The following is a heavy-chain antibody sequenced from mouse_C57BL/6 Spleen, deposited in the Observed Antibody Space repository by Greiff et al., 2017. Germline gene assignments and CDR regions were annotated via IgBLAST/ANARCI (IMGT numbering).Heavy chain of an antibody. CDR3: TREGTAGAMDY. CDR2: IDPETGGT. J-gene: IGHJ4*01. V-gene: IGHV1-15*01. Sequence: VKLMESGAELVRPGASVTLSCKASGYTFTDYEMHWVKQTPVHGLEWIGAIDPETGGTAYNQKFKGKAILTADKSSSTAYMELRSLTSEDSAVYYCTREGTAGAMDYWGQGTSVTVSS. D-gene: IGHD3-3*01. CDR1: GYTFTDYE.